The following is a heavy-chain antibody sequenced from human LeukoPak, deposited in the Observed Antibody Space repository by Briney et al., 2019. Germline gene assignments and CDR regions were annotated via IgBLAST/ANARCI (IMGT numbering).Heavy chain of an antibody. J-gene: IGHJ4*02. CDR3: ARHDNRGYYSLFY. CDR1: DDSFTDYF. Sequence: SETLSLTCTVSDDSFTDYFWSWIRQPPGKGLEWIAHVHYSGSTKSSPPLRSRVTTSVDTSKKQFSLKLSSVTAADAAVYSCARHDNRGYYSLFYWGRGTLVTVSS. V-gene: IGHV4-59*08. CDR2: VHYSGST. D-gene: IGHD3-22*01.